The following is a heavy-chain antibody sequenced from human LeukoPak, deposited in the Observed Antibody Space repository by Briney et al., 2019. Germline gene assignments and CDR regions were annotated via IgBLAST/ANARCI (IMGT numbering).Heavy chain of an antibody. CDR2: ISYDGDNK. J-gene: IGHJ5*02. Sequence: GGSLRLSCAASGFTFGTYAMHWVRQSPGKGLEWEAVISYDGDNKHYADSVKGRFTISRDNSKNTLYLQMNSLRAEDTAVYYCAKDPSTVTTPWFDPWGQGTLVTVSS. V-gene: IGHV3-30*04. CDR3: AKDPSTVTTPWFDP. CDR1: GFTFGTYA. D-gene: IGHD4-17*01.